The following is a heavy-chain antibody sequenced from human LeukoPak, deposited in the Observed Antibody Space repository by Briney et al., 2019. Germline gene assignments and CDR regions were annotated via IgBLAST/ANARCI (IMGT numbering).Heavy chain of an antibody. CDR3: AKDEESSSWYGVAFDY. CDR1: GFTFSSYG. Sequence: GGSLRLSCAASGFTFSSYGVHWVRQAPGKGLEWVAFIRYDGSNKYYADSVKGRFTISRDNSKNTLYLQMNSLRAEDTAVYYCAKDEESSSWYGVAFDYWGQGTLVTVSS. V-gene: IGHV3-30*02. D-gene: IGHD6-13*01. CDR2: IRYDGSNK. J-gene: IGHJ4*02.